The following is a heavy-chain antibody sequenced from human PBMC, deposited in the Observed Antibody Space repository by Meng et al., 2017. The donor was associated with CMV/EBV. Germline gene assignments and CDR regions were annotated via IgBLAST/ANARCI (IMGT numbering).Heavy chain of an antibody. J-gene: IGHJ4*02. CDR1: GGSISSGDYY. D-gene: IGHD3-22*01. Sequence: VHLQESGPGLVTPSQTPALTCSVSGGSISSGDYYWSWIRQPPGKGLEWIGYIYYSGTTYYNPSLESRVTISVDTSKNQFSLNLSSVTAADTAVYYCARLSGSGTTSTGYHYAFDSWGQGTLVTVSS. CDR3: ARLSGSGTTSTGYHYAFDS. CDR2: IYYSGTT. V-gene: IGHV4-30-4*08.